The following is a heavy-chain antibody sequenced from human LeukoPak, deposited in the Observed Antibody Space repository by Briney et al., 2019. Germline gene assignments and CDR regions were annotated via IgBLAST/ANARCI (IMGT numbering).Heavy chain of an antibody. D-gene: IGHD6-13*01. CDR3: AQKRPGTYPFDY. CDR1: GFTFSNYA. CDR2: SGTSGDT. V-gene: IGHV3-23*01. J-gene: IGHJ4*02. Sequence: GGSLRLSCAASGFTFSNYALNWVRQAPGKGLEWVSASGTSGDTYYADSVRGRFTISRDNAKNMVYLQMSSLRAEDTALYNCAQKRPGTYPFDYWGQGTLVTVSS.